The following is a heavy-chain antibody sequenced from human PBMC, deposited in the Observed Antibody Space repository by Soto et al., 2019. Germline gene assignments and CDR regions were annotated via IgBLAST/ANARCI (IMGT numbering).Heavy chain of an antibody. CDR1: GGSFSGYY. J-gene: IGHJ4*02. Sequence: QVQLQQWGAGLLKPSETLSLTCAVYGGSFSGYYWSWIRQPPGKGLEWIGEINHSGSTNYNPSLKSRVTISVDTSKNQFSLKLSSVTAADTAVYYCARVGAAVAAPRGYSFDYWGQGTLVNVSS. CDR2: INHSGST. CDR3: ARVGAAVAAPRGYSFDY. V-gene: IGHV4-34*01. D-gene: IGHD6-19*01.